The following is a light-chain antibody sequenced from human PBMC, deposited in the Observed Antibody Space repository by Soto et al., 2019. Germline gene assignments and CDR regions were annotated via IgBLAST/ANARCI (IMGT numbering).Light chain of an antibody. CDR3: QQSYSAPRT. Sequence: GDRVTLTCRASQSVSHYLNWYQQKPGQAPRLLIYAASTLQSWVPSRFSGSGSGTDFSLTISSLLPEDFATYYCQQSYSAPRTFGQGTKLEIK. CDR1: QSVSHY. CDR2: AAS. V-gene: IGKV1-39*01. J-gene: IGKJ2*01.